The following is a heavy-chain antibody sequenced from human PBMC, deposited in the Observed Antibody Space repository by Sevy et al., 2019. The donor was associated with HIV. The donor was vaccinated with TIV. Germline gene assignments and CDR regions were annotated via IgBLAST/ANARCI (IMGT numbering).Heavy chain of an antibody. V-gene: IGHV3-53*01. D-gene: IGHD6-19*01. CDR1: GFTVSSVY. CDR3: ARESGYSSSPGAFDI. J-gene: IGHJ3*02. CDR2: IYDAGST. Sequence: GGSLRLSCAASGFTVSSVYMSWVRQAPGKGLEWVTLIYDAGSTYFADSVEGRFTISRDDSKNTLYLQMNSLRAEDTAVYFCARESGYSSSPGAFDIWGQGTMVTVSS.